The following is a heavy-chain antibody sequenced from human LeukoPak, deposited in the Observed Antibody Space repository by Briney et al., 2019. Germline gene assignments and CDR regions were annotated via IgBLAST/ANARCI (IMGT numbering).Heavy chain of an antibody. CDR1: GFTFSSYA. J-gene: IGHJ4*02. CDR2: ISYDGSNK. D-gene: IGHD6-13*01. Sequence: GRSLRLSCAASGFTFSSYAMHWVRQAPGKGLEWVAVISYDGSNKYYADSVKGRFTISRDNSKNTLYLQMNSLRAKDTAVYYCARGYSSSRQRDYWGQGTLVTVSS. CDR3: ARGYSSSRQRDY. V-gene: IGHV3-30*04.